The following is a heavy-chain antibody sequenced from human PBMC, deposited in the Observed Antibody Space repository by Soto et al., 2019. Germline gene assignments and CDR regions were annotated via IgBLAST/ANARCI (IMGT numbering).Heavy chain of an antibody. V-gene: IGHV1-69*01. J-gene: IGHJ5*02. Sequence: QVQLVQSGAEVKKPGSSVKVSCKASGGTFSSYAISWVRQAPGQGLEWMGGIIPIFGTANYAQKFQGRVTNTADESTSTAYMELSSLRSEDTAVYYCASNRAEYSSSWYDWFDPWGQGTLVTVSS. D-gene: IGHD6-13*01. CDR1: GGTFSSYA. CDR3: ASNRAEYSSSWYDWFDP. CDR2: IIPIFGTA.